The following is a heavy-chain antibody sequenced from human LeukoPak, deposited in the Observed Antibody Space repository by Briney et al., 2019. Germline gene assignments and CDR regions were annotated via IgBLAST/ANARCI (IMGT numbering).Heavy chain of an antibody. D-gene: IGHD2/OR15-2a*01. V-gene: IGHV3-23*01. CDR3: AILSWDGRGSFY. J-gene: IGHJ4*01. Sequence: GGSLRLSCAASGFTFSTYSLSWVRQAPGKGLEWVSAIRSNGENTYYADSVRGRFTISRDNSRGTLSLQMNSLRADDTAVYFCAILSWDGRGSFYWGQEPWSASPQ. CDR1: GFTFSTYS. CDR2: IRSNGENT.